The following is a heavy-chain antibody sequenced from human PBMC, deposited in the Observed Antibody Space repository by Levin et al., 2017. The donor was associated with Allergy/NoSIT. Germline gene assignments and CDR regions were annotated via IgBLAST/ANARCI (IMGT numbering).Heavy chain of an antibody. V-gene: IGHV3-48*01. CDR2: ISSSSRTV. J-gene: IGHJ4*02. Sequence: TGGSLRLSCVASGFMFSSFTMNWVRQAPGKGLEWVAYISSSSRTVYNADSVKGRFTISRDDAQKSLYLQMNSLRAEDTAVYYCARAETYYFGSGTYSALDYWGQGTLVTVSS. D-gene: IGHD3-10*01. CDR3: ARAETYYFGSGTYSALDY. CDR1: GFMFSSFT.